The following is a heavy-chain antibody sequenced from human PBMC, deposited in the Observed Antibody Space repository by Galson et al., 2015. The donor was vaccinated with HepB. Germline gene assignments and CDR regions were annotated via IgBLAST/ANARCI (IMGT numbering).Heavy chain of an antibody. D-gene: IGHD5-12*01. CDR3: ARRRYSGYAPFDY. CDR2: IKQDGSEK. Sequence: SLRLSCAASGFTFSSYWMSWVRQAPGKGLEWVANIKQDGSEKYYVDSVKGRFTISRDNAKNSLYLQMNSLRAEDTAVYYCARRRYSGYAPFDYWGQGTLVTVSS. J-gene: IGHJ4*02. V-gene: IGHV3-7*03. CDR1: GFTFSSYW.